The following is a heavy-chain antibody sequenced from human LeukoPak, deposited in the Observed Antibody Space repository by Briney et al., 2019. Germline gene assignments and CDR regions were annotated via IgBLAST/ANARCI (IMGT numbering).Heavy chain of an antibody. CDR1: GGSFSGYY. Sequence: SETLSLTCAVYGGSFSGYYWSWIRQPPGKGLEWIGEINHSGSTNYNPSLKSRVTISVDTSKNQFSLKLSSVTAADTAVYYCARAGEWELEGYYYYGMDVWGQGTTVTVSS. V-gene: IGHV4-34*01. J-gene: IGHJ6*02. CDR3: ARAGEWELEGYYYYGMDV. CDR2: INHSGST. D-gene: IGHD1-26*01.